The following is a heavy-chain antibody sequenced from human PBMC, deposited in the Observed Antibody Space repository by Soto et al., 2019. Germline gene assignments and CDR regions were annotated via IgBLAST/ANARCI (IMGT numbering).Heavy chain of an antibody. D-gene: IGHD6-6*01. J-gene: IGHJ5*02. Sequence: QVQLVQSGAEVKKPGASVKVSCKASGYTFTSYGISWVRQAPGQGLEWMGWISAYNGNTNYAQKFQGRVTMTRNTSISTAYMELSSLRSEDTAVYYCARGDRYSSSSQRFDPWGQGTLVTVSS. V-gene: IGHV1-18*04. CDR1: GYTFTSYG. CDR2: ISAYNGNT. CDR3: ARGDRYSSSSQRFDP.